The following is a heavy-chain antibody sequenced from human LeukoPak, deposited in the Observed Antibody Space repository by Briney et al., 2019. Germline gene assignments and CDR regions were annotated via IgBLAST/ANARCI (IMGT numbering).Heavy chain of an antibody. V-gene: IGHV3-72*01. Sequence: PGGSLRLSCVVSGFTFSDHYMDWVRQAPGKGLEWVGRSRNKANSYTTEYAASVEGRFTISRDDSKNSVYLQMHSLKTEDTAVYYCTRDRHIVVIPPGSKPYSYYYMDVWGKGTTVTVSS. CDR3: TRDRHIVVIPPGSKPYSYYYMDV. D-gene: IGHD2-2*01. J-gene: IGHJ6*03. CDR1: GFTFSDHY. CDR2: SRNKANSYTT.